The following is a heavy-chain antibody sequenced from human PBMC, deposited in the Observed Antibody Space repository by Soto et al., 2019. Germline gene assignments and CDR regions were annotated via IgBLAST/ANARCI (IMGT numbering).Heavy chain of an antibody. V-gene: IGHV1-2*02. CDR2: INPNSGGA. CDR3: ARDRGYSSSYGYWNFDP. D-gene: IGHD2-2*01. CDR1: GYTFTGYY. Sequence: QVQLVQSGAEVKKPGASVKVSCKASGYTFTGYYMHWVRQAPGQGLEWMGWINPNSGGANYAQKFQCRVTITRDAAISTTYMELRRRRSDDTAVYYCARDRGYSSSYGYWNFDPWGHGTLVTVSS. J-gene: IGHJ5*02.